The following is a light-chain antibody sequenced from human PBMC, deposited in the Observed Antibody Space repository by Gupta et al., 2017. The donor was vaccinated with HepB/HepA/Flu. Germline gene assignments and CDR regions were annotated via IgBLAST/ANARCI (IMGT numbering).Light chain of an antibody. CDR1: QSVNNNY. J-gene: IGKJ1*01. Sequence: EIVLTQSPDTLSLSPGERATLSCRASQSVNNNYLAWYQQNPGQAPRLLIYGASSRATGSPDRFSGSGSGTDFTLTISRLEPEDFAVYYCQQYGTSPPWTFGQGTKVELK. V-gene: IGKV3-20*01. CDR2: GAS. CDR3: QQYGTSPPWT.